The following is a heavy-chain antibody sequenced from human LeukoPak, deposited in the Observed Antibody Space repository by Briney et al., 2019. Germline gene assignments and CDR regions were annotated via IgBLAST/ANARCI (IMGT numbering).Heavy chain of an antibody. D-gene: IGHD2-2*01. CDR2: INPNSGGT. CDR1: GYTFSDHY. Sequence: GASVKVSCKTSGYTFSDHYIHWVRQAPGQGLEWMGYINPNSGGTNYAQKFQGRVTMTRDTSTSAAYMELRRLTSDDTAMYYCATHLNQLLPYYFDYWGQGTLVTVSS. J-gene: IGHJ4*02. CDR3: ATHLNQLLPYYFDY. V-gene: IGHV1-2*02.